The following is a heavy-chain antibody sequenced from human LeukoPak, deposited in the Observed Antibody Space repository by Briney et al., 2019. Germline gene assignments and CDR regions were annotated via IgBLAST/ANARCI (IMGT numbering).Heavy chain of an antibody. Sequence: RRASVKVSCKASGGTFSSYAISWVRQAPGQGLEWMGGIIPIFGAANYAQKFQGRVTITTDESTSTAYMELSSLRSEDTAVYYCARVKVVPAAISSYYYYMDVWGKGTTVTVSS. CDR3: ARVKVVPAAISSYYYYMDV. V-gene: IGHV1-69*05. D-gene: IGHD2-2*01. CDR2: IIPIFGAA. J-gene: IGHJ6*03. CDR1: GGTFSSYA.